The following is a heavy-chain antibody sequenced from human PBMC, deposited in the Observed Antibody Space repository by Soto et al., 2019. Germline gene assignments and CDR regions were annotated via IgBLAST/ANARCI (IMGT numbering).Heavy chain of an antibody. Sequence: EVQLVESGGGLVQPGGSLRLSCAASGFTFSSYWMSWVRQAPGKGLEWVANIKQDGSEKYYVDSVKGRFTISRDNAKNSLYLQMNSLRAEDTAVYYCAKAARGGWFDPWGQGTLVTVSS. D-gene: IGHD6-25*01. V-gene: IGHV3-7*01. CDR2: IKQDGSEK. CDR1: GFTFSSYW. J-gene: IGHJ5*02. CDR3: AKAARGGWFDP.